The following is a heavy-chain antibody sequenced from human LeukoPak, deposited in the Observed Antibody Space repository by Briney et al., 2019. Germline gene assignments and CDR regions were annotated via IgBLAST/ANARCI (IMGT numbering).Heavy chain of an antibody. V-gene: IGHV3-30*02. Sequence: PGGSLRLSCAASGFSFSTYGMHWVRQAPGKGLEWVTFMQYDVIEEYYADSVKGRFTISRDNSKNTLYLQMDSLRGEDTAVYYCAGKAAAYYFVYWGQGTLVTVSS. CDR3: AGKAAAYYFVY. D-gene: IGHD2-2*01. CDR2: MQYDVIEE. J-gene: IGHJ4*02. CDR1: GFSFSTYG.